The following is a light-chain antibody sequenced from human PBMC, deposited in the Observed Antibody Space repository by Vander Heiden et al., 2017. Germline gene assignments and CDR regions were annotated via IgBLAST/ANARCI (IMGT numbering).Light chain of an antibody. Sequence: HSALTQPPSVSGSPGQSVTISCSGTSSDVGAYDYVSWYQQHPGKAPKLMIYDVTKWPSGVPDRFSGSKSGNTATLTISGLQTEDEADYYCCSYAGSYTWVFGGGTKVTVL. CDR2: DVT. CDR1: SSDVGAYDY. CDR3: CSYAGSYTWV. V-gene: IGLV2-11*01. J-gene: IGLJ3*02.